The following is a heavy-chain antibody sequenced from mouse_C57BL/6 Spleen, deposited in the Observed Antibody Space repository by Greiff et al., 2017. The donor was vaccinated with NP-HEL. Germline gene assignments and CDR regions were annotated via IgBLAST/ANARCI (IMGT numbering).Heavy chain of an antibody. D-gene: IGHD2-5*01. J-gene: IGHJ3*01. Sequence: VQLKESGGGLVKPGGSLKLSCAASGFTFSSYAMSWVRQTPEKRLEWVATISDGGSYTYYPDNVKGRFTISRDNAKNNLYLQMSHLKSEDTAMYYCAREDYSNYGIFFAYWGQGTLVTVSA. V-gene: IGHV5-4*01. CDR3: AREDYSNYGIFFAY. CDR1: GFTFSSYA. CDR2: ISDGGSYT.